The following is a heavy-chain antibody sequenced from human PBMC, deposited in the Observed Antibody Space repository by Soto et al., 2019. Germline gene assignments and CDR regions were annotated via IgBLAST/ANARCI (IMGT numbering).Heavy chain of an antibody. CDR1: GGTFSSYT. Sequence: SVKVSCKASGGTFSSYTISWVRQAPGQGLEWMGRIIPILGIANYAQKFQGRVTITADKSTSTAYMELSSLRSEDTAVYYCARGTYSGYEHFDYWGQGTLVTVSS. CDR2: IIPILGIA. CDR3: ARGTYSGYEHFDY. J-gene: IGHJ4*02. D-gene: IGHD5-12*01. V-gene: IGHV1-69*02.